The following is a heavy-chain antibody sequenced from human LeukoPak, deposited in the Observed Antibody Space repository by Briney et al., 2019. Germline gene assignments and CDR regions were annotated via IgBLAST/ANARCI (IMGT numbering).Heavy chain of an antibody. V-gene: IGHV3-30*02. CDR3: AKDRYDSSGYRAFDI. J-gene: IGHJ3*02. Sequence: PGESLKISCAASGFTFSSYGMHWVRQAPGKGLEWVAFIRYDGSNKYYADSVKGRFTISSDNSKNTLYLQMNSLRAEDTAVYYCAKDRYDSSGYRAFDIWGQGTMVTVSS. D-gene: IGHD3-22*01. CDR2: IRYDGSNK. CDR1: GFTFSSYG.